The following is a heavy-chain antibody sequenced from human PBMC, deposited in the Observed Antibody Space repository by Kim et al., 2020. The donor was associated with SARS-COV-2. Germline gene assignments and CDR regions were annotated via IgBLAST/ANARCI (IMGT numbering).Heavy chain of an antibody. V-gene: IGHV1-18*01. D-gene: IGHD2-15*01. CDR2: ISAYNGNT. J-gene: IGHJ6*02. Sequence: ASVKVSCKASGYTFTSYGISWVRQAPGQGLEWMGWISAYNGNTNYAQKLQGRVTMTTDTSTSTAYMELRSLRSDDTAVYYCARTALGYCSGGSCYDYYYGMDVWGQGTPVTVSS. CDR3: ARTALGYCSGGSCYDYYYGMDV. CDR1: GYTFTSYG.